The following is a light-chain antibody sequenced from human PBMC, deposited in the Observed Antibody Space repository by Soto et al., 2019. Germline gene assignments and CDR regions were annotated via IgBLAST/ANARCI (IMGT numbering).Light chain of an antibody. Sequence: QSVLTQPPSVSAAPRQTVTISCSGSSSNIGNNYVSWYQQLPGTAPKLLIYDNNKRPSGIPDRFSGSKSGTSATLGIAGLQTGDEADYYCGTWDTSLSAGLFGGGTKVTVL. V-gene: IGLV1-51*01. CDR1: SSNIGNNY. CDR2: DNN. J-gene: IGLJ2*01. CDR3: GTWDTSLSAGL.